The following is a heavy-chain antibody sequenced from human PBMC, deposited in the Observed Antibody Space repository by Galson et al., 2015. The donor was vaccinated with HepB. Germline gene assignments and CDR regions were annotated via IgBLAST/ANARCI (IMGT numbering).Heavy chain of an antibody. CDR1: AFTFSDYY. V-gene: IGHV3-11*06. J-gene: IGHJ4*02. D-gene: IGHD6-19*01. CDR3: ARGEAVAGTPDY. CDR2: ISSSSNYI. Sequence: SLRLSCAASAFTFSDYYMNWIRQAPGKGLEWLSYISSSSNYIKYADSVQGRFTISRDNAKNSLYLQMNSLRAEDTAVYYCARGEAVAGTPDYWGQGTLVTVSS.